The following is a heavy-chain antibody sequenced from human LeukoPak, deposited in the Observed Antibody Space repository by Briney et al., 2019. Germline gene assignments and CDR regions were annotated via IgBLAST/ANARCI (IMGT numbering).Heavy chain of an antibody. J-gene: IGHJ4*02. Sequence: GGSLRLSCTASGFSFNTYWMHWVRQAPGKGLVWVSRIKPDGSSTSYADSVKGRFTISRDNAKNTLYLQMNSLRVEDTAVYYCARDSSSSYGYWGQGTLVTVSS. V-gene: IGHV3-74*01. CDR1: GFSFNTYW. D-gene: IGHD6-6*01. CDR3: ARDSSSSYGY. CDR2: IKPDGSST.